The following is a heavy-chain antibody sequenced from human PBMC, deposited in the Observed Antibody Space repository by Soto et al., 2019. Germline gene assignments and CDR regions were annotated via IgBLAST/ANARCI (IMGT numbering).Heavy chain of an antibody. Sequence: EVQLVESGGGLIQPGGSLRLSCAASGFTVSSNYMSWVRQAPGKGLEWVSVIYSGGSTYYADSVKGRFTISRDNSKNTLYLQMNSLRAEDTAVYYCARDDGYSYGTGEYYYYYGMDVWGQGTTVTVSS. V-gene: IGHV3-53*01. D-gene: IGHD5-18*01. CDR2: IYSGGST. J-gene: IGHJ6*02. CDR3: ARDDGYSYGTGEYYYYYGMDV. CDR1: GFTVSSNY.